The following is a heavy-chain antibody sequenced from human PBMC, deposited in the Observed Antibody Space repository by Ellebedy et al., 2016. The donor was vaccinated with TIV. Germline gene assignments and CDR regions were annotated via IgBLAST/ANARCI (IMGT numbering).Heavy chain of an antibody. D-gene: IGHD3/OR15-3a*01. J-gene: IGHJ4*02. Sequence: GESLKISCAASGFTVSSNYMSWVRQAPGKGLEWVSVIYSGGSTYYADSVKGRFTISRDNSKNTLSLQMNSLRAEDTAVYYCASPSGRGFWTGYLDYWGQGTLVIVSS. V-gene: IGHV3-53*01. CDR1: GFTVSSNY. CDR3: ASPSGRGFWTGYLDY. CDR2: IYSGGST.